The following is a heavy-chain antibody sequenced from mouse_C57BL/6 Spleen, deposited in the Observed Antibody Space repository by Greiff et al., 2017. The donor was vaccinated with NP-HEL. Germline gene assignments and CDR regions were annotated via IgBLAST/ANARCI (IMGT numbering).Heavy chain of an antibody. CDR2: ISSGSSTI. V-gene: IGHV5-17*01. CDR3: ARRVYYYGSSSPYYAMDY. J-gene: IGHJ4*01. D-gene: IGHD1-1*01. Sequence: EVKLVESGGGLVKPGGSLKLSCAASGFTFSDYGMHWVRQAPEKGLEWVAYISSGSSTIYYADTVKGRFTISRDNAKNTLFLQMTSLRSEDTAMYYCARRVYYYGSSSPYYAMDYWGQGTSVTVSS. CDR1: GFTFSDYG.